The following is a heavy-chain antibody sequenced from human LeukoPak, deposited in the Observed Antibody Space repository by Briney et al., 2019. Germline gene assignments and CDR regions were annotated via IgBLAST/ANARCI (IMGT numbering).Heavy chain of an antibody. V-gene: IGHV3-23*01. CDR1: GFTFSSYG. D-gene: IGHD2-15*01. CDR2: TSSSDAGT. CDR3: AKAPATSCSGVYCYPFDH. Sequence: PGGSLRLSCAASGFTFSSYGMSWVRQAPGKGLEWDSATSSSDAGTYYAESVRGRFTISRDNSKNTLFLQMNGLRAEDAAVYYCAKAPATSCSGVYCYPFDHWGQGTLVTVSS. J-gene: IGHJ4*02.